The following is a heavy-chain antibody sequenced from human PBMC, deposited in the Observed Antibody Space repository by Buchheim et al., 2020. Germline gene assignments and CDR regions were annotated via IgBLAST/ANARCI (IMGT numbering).Heavy chain of an antibody. Sequence: QVQLVQSGAEVKKPGASVKVSCKASGYTFTGYYMHWVRQAPGQGLEWMGWINPNRGGTNYAQKLQGWVTMTRDTSISTAYMELSRLRSDDTAVYYCAREGYGDYNFDYWGQGTL. J-gene: IGHJ4*02. CDR3: AREGYGDYNFDY. CDR2: INPNRGGT. V-gene: IGHV1-2*04. D-gene: IGHD4-17*01. CDR1: GYTFTGYY.